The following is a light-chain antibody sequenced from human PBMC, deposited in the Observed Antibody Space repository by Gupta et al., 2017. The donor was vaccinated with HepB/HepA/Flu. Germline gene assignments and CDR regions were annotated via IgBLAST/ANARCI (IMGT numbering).Light chain of an antibody. CDR1: QSISSY. CDR3: QQSYSTPRT. J-gene: IGKJ1*01. V-gene: IGKV1-39*01. Sequence: DIQRTPSPSSLSASVGDRVTITCRESQSISSYLNWYQQKPGKAPQLLIYAASSLQSGVPSRFSGSGSGTDFTLTISSLQPEDVATYYCQQSYSTPRTFGQGTKVEIK. CDR2: AAS.